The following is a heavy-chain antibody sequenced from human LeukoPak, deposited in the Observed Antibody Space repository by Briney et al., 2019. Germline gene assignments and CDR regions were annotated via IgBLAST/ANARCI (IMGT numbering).Heavy chain of an antibody. CDR2: IYYSGTT. Sequence: SETLSLTCTVSGGFIRNYYWSWIRQPPGKGLEWIGYIYYSGTTSYNPSLRSRVTISVDTPNNQLSLKLTSVTATDTAVYYCARHFIAGRPGGRFDCCGQGTLVTVSS. CDR3: ARHFIAGRPGGRFDC. V-gene: IGHV4-59*08. CDR1: GGFIRNYY. J-gene: IGHJ4*02. D-gene: IGHD6-6*01.